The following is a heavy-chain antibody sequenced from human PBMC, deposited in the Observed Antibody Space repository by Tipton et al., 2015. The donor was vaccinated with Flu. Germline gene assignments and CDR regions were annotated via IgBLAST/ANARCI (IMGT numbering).Heavy chain of an antibody. CDR2: ISGSGNTT. CDR1: GFSFSTYA. V-gene: IGHV3-23*01. J-gene: IGHJ5*02. CDR3: AKTIRPRFFDWFPWFDP. D-gene: IGHD3-9*01. Sequence: SLRLSCAASGFSFSTYAMSWVRQAPGKGLEWVAGISGSGNTTYYAGSVRGRFTISRDSSKDTLYLQMNSLGVEDTALYYCAKTIRPRFFDWFPWFDPWGQGTLVTVSS.